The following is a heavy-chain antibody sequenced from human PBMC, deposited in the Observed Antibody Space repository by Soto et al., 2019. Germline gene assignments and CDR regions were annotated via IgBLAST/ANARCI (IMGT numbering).Heavy chain of an antibody. D-gene: IGHD3-10*01. J-gene: IGHJ4*02. Sequence: QVQLVQSGAEMKKPGSSVKVSCQSSGGTFNTYAMNWVRQAPGQGPEWMGDISPMFGAANYAPKFQGRVTITAVESTGTSYMQLSSLTLEDTALYFCAREVQVHTPAFVYWGQGTLFTVSS. CDR1: GGTFNTYA. V-gene: IGHV1-69*19. CDR2: ISPMFGAA. CDR3: AREVQVHTPAFVY.